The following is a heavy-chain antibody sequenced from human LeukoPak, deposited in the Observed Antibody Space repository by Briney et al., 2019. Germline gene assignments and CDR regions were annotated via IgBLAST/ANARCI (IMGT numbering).Heavy chain of an antibody. Sequence: GGSLRLSCAASGFTFSSYAMSWVRQAPGKGLEWVSIISGSGSGTYYADSVKGRFTISRDNSKNRLYLQINSLKAEDTAGYYCAKVDNSCDYWVQGTLVTVSS. D-gene: IGHD1-14*01. J-gene: IGHJ4*02. V-gene: IGHV3-23*01. CDR3: AKVDNSCDY. CDR2: ISGSGSGT. CDR1: GFTFSSYA.